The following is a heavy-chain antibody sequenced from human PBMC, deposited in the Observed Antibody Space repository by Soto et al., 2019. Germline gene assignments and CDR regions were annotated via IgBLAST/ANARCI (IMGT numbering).Heavy chain of an antibody. CDR3: ARDGPYFNDYGDYGWFDP. Sequence: QVQLVQSGAEVKKPGASVKVSCKASGYTFTSYGISWVRQAPGQGLEWMGWISAYNGNTNYAQKLQGRDTMTTDTSTSTAYMELRSLRSDNPAVYYCARDGPYFNDYGDYGWFDPWGQGTLVTVSS. V-gene: IGHV1-18*01. J-gene: IGHJ5*02. CDR2: ISAYNGNT. D-gene: IGHD4-17*01. CDR1: GYTFTSYG.